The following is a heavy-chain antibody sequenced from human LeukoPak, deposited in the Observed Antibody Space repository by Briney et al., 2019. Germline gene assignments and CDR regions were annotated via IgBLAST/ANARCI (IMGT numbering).Heavy chain of an antibody. V-gene: IGHV3-23*01. CDR1: GFTFSSYA. Sequence: GGSLRLSCAASGFTFSSYAMSWVRQAPGKGLEWVSAISGSGGSTYYADPVKGRFTISRDNSKNTLYLQMNSLRAEDTAVYYCAKDQDIVVVVEYYFDYWGQGTLATVSS. CDR2: ISGSGGST. J-gene: IGHJ4*02. D-gene: IGHD2-15*01. CDR3: AKDQDIVVVVEYYFDY.